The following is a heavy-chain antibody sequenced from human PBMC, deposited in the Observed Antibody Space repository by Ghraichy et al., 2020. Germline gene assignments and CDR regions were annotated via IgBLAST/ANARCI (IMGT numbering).Heavy chain of an antibody. J-gene: IGHJ3*02. CDR3: AKGRLRSALDI. Sequence: SETLSLTCTVSGGSISSPYCGWIRQPPGKGLEWIGFSHYSGSTNSNPSLKSRVTISIDTSQNQFSLKLTSVTAADTAVYYCAKGRLRSALDIWGQGKMVTVSS. D-gene: IGHD2-15*01. V-gene: IGHV4-59*11. CDR2: SHYSGST. CDR1: GGSISSPY.